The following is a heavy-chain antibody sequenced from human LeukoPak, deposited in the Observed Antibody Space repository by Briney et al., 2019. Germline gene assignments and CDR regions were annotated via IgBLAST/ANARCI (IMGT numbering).Heavy chain of an antibody. D-gene: IGHD2-15*01. CDR2: IHSSGST. J-gene: IGHJ5*02. Sequence: SETLSLTCTVSGGSINNPNYYWTWIRQHPGKGLEWIGYIHSSGSTFYSPSLKSRLTISLDTSKNQFSLKLSSVTAADTAVYYCARDSAYCSGGRCPKRFDPWGQGALVTVSS. CDR1: GGSINNPNYY. V-gene: IGHV4-31*03. CDR3: ARDSAYCSGGRCPKRFDP.